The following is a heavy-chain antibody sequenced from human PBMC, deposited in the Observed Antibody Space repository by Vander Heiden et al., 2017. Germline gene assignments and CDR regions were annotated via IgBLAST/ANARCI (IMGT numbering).Heavy chain of an antibody. J-gene: IGHJ5*02. CDR2: IYPGDSDT. CDR1: GSSFTNYW. Sequence: EVQLVQSGAEVKKHGASPKISCQGSGSSFTNYWIGWVRQMPGKGLEWMGIIYPGDSDTRYSPSVQGKVTIAADKSISTAYLQWSSLKASDTAMYYCARRSGGSWSWFDPWGQGTLVTVSS. CDR3: ARRSGGSWSWFDP. V-gene: IGHV5-51*01. D-gene: IGHD2-15*01.